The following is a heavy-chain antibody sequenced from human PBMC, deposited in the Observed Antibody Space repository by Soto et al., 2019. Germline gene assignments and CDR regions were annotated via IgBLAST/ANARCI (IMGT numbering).Heavy chain of an antibody. CDR3: ATGTYGDPNWFDP. D-gene: IGHD4-17*01. Sequence: EVQLLESGGGLVQPGGSLRLSCAASGFTFSSYAMSWVRQAPGKGLEWVSAISGSGGSTYYADSVKGRFTISRDNSKNTLYLRMNSLRAEDTAVYYCATGTYGDPNWFDPWGQGTLVTVSS. V-gene: IGHV3-23*01. CDR2: ISGSGGST. J-gene: IGHJ5*02. CDR1: GFTFSSYA.